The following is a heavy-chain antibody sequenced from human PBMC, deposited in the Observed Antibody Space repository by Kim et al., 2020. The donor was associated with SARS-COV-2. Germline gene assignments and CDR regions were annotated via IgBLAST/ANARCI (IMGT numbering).Heavy chain of an antibody. V-gene: IGHV3-48*03. J-gene: IGHJ5*01. CDR3: ARELVAAAGLGDS. D-gene: IGHD6-13*01. Sequence: YADSVKARFTTSRDNAKNSLYLQMNILRAEDTAVYYCARELVAAAGLGDSWGQGTLVTVSS.